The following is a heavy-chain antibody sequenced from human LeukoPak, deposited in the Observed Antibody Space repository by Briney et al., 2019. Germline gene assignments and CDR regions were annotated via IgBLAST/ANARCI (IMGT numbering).Heavy chain of an antibody. CDR3: ARVYCSGGSCSKGGTFYYFDY. J-gene: IGHJ4*02. Sequence: ASVKVSCKASGYIFTCYYMHWVRQAPGQGLEWMGRINPNSGVTNFAQKFQGRVTMTRDTSISTAYMELSRLRSDDTAVYYCARVYCSGGSCSKGGTFYYFDYWGQGALVTVSS. CDR2: INPNSGVT. CDR1: GYIFTCYY. D-gene: IGHD2-15*01. V-gene: IGHV1-2*06.